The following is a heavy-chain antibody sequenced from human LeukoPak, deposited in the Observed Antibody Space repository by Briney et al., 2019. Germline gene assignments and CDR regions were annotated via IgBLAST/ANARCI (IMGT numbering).Heavy chain of an antibody. CDR1: GGSFSGYY. CDR3: ALMTTFGPDY. V-gene: IGHV4-34*01. D-gene: IGHD3-16*01. J-gene: IGHJ4*02. Sequence: SETLSLTCAVYGGSFSGYYWSWIRQPPGKGLEWIGEINHSGSTNYNPSLKSRVTISVDTSKNQFSLKLSSVTAADTAVYYCALMTTFGPDYRGQGTLVTVSS. CDR2: INHSGST.